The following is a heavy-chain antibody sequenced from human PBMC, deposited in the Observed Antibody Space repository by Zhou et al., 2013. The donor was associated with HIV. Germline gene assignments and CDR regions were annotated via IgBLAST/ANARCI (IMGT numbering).Heavy chain of an antibody. V-gene: IGHV1-18*01. CDR2: ISAYNGNA. CDR1: GYTFTNFG. J-gene: IGHJ4*02. D-gene: IGHD3-22*01. CDR3: ARARRDYYDSSGYYYEKDFDY. Sequence: QVQLVQSGAEVKEPGASVKVSCKASGYTFTNFGINWVRQAPGQGLEWMGWISAYNGNANYAQKFQGRVTMTTDTSTSTAYMELRSLRSDDTAVYYCARARRDYYDSSGYYYEKDFDYWGQGTLVTVSS.